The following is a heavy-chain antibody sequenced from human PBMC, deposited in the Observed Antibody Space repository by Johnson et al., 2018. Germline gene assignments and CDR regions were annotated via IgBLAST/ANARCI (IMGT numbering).Heavy chain of an antibody. CDR2: IWYDGSIE. J-gene: IGHJ6*02. CDR1: GFTFSSYA. D-gene: IGHD2-15*01. CDR3: ARDQVSSGGTPFMDV. Sequence: QVQLVQSGGGVVQPGRSLRLSCAASGFTFSSYAMHWVRQAPGKGLEWVAIIWYDGSIENYADSVKGRFTISRDNSKNTLYLQMNSLRAEDTAGYYCARDQVSSGGTPFMDVWGQGTAVTVSS. V-gene: IGHV3-33*08.